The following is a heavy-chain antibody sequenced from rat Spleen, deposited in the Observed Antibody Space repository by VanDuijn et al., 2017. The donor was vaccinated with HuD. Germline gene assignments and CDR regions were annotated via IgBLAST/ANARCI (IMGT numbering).Heavy chain of an antibody. CDR2: ISPSGGAT. V-gene: IGHV5-25*01. J-gene: IGHJ2*01. Sequence: EVQLAESGGGVVQPGRSMKLSCAASGFTFSDFDMAWVRQAPTKGLEWVASISPSGGATYYRDSVKGRFTVSRDNAKNTLYLQLDSLRSEDTATYYCARGGSSSYLEDYFDYWGQGVMVTVSS. D-gene: IGHD1-2*01. CDR1: GFTFSDFD. CDR3: ARGGSSSYLEDYFDY.